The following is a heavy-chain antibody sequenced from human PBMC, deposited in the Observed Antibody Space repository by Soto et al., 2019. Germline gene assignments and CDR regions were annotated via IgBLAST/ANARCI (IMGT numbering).Heavy chain of an antibody. D-gene: IGHD3-22*01. CDR1: GGTFSSYA. Sequence: SVKVSCKASGGTFSSYAISWVRQAPGQGLEWMGGIIPIFGTANYAQKFQGRVTITADESTSTAYMELSSLRSEDTAVYYCARDHSSGHNWFDPWGQGTLVTVSS. J-gene: IGHJ5*02. V-gene: IGHV1-69*13. CDR2: IIPIFGTA. CDR3: ARDHSSGHNWFDP.